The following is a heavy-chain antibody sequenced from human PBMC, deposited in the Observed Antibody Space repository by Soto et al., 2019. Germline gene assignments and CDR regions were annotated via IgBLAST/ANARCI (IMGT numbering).Heavy chain of an antibody. J-gene: IGHJ4*02. D-gene: IGHD3-16*02. CDR1: GYSISSGYY. Sequence: SETLSLTCAVSGYSISSGYYWGWIRQPPGKGPEWIGSIYHSGSTYYNPSLKSRVTISVDTSKNQFSLKLSSVTAADTAVYYCARIGGYHGPLDYWGQGTPVTSPQ. V-gene: IGHV4-38-2*01. CDR2: IYHSGST. CDR3: ARIGGYHGPLDY.